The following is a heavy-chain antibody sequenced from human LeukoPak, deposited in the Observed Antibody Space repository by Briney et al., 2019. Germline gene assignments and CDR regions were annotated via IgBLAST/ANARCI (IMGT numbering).Heavy chain of an antibody. J-gene: IGHJ4*02. CDR1: GGSISSGDYY. D-gene: IGHD5-18*01. V-gene: IGHV4-30-4*01. Sequence: PSETLSLTCTVSGGSISSGDYYWSWIRQPPGKGLEWIGYIYYSGSTYYNPSLKSRVTISVDTSKNQFSLKLSSVTAADTAVYYCARAREYSYALFDYWGQGTLVTVSS. CDR3: ARAREYSYALFDY. CDR2: IYYSGST.